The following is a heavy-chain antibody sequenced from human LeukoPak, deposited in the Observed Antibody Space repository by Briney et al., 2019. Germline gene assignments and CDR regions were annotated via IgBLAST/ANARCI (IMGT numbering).Heavy chain of an antibody. CDR1: GYTFTSYD. CDR3: ARDPYYGSGSYRYGMDV. V-gene: IGHV1-8*01. Sequence: ASVKVSCKASGYTFTSYDINWVRQATGQGLEWMGWMNPNSGNTGYAQKFQGRVTMTRNTSISTAYMELSSLRSEDTAVYYCARDPYYGSGSYRYGMDVWGKGTTVTISS. J-gene: IGHJ6*04. CDR2: MNPNSGNT. D-gene: IGHD3-10*01.